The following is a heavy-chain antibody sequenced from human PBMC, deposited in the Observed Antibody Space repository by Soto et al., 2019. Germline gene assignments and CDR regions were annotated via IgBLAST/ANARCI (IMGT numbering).Heavy chain of an antibody. Sequence: ASVKVSCKASGYTFTSYAMHWVRQAPGQRLEWMGWINAGNGNTKYSQKFQGRVTITRDTSASTAYMELSSLRSEDTAVYYCARDPGIAAPNWFDPWGQGTLVTVSS. CDR2: INAGNGNT. V-gene: IGHV1-3*01. D-gene: IGHD6-25*01. J-gene: IGHJ5*02. CDR3: ARDPGIAAPNWFDP. CDR1: GYTFTSYA.